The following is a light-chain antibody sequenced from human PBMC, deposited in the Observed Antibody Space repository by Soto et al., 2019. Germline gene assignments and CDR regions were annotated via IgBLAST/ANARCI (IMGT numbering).Light chain of an antibody. CDR2: ATS. V-gene: IGKV3-20*01. CDR3: QQHDKSPRT. Sequence: EIVLTQSPGALSLSPGERATLSCRASQSVSSSYLAWFQQKPGQAPRLLIYATSSRATGTPDRFSGSGSGTDFTLTISRLEPEDFAVYFCQQHDKSPRTFGQGAKLEI. CDR1: QSVSSSY. J-gene: IGKJ2*01.